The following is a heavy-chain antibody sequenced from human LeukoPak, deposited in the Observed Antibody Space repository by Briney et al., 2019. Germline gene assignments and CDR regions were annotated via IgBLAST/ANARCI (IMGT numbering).Heavy chain of an antibody. Sequence: ASAKVSSKASGYTFTNYVISWVRQAPGQGPEWMGWICAYNGMTNYAQTVQGRVTLTTETSTRTAYIGLRSLRSDDTAVYYCARDDYGDYVSYFLHWGQGTLVIVSS. CDR1: GYTFTNYV. CDR2: ICAYNGMT. D-gene: IGHD4-17*01. CDR3: ARDDYGDYVSYFLH. V-gene: IGHV1-18*01. J-gene: IGHJ1*01.